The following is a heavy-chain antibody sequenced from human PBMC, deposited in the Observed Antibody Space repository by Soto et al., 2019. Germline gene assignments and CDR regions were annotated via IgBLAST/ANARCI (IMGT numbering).Heavy chain of an antibody. J-gene: IGHJ5*01. CDR1: GYTFTSYD. V-gene: IGHV1-8*01. CDR3: ARAPSTEYCSSTSCYLARFDF. D-gene: IGHD2-2*01. CDR2: MNPDSGNT. Sequence: ASVKVSCKASGYTFTSYDFNWVRQATGQGLEWMGWMNPDSGNTGYAQKFQGRVTMTRNTSRSTAYMELSSLRSEDTAVYYCARAPSTEYCSSTSCYLARFDFWGQGTLVTVSA.